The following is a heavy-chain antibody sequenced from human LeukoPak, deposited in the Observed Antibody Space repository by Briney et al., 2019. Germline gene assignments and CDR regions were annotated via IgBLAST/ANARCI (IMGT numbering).Heavy chain of an antibody. CDR3: ARGELYYNWFDP. J-gene: IGHJ5*02. CDR2: ISAYNGNT. CDR1: GYTFTSYG. Sequence: ASVKVSCKSSGYTFTSYGISGVRQAPAQGLEGMGWISAYNGNTNYAQKLQGRVTMTTDTTTSTAYMELRSLRSDDTDVYYCARGELYYNWFDPWGQGTLVTVSS. D-gene: IGHD1-26*01. V-gene: IGHV1-18*01.